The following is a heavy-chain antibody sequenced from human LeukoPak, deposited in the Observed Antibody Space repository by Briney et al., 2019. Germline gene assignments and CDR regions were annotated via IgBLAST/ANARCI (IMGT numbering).Heavy chain of an antibody. CDR3: TRVQDYSDSSGPIDY. V-gene: IGHV3-49*04. D-gene: IGHD3-22*01. CDR1: GFIFGDYA. CDR2: IRSKAFGGTT. Sequence: GGSLRLSCTASGFIFGDYAMSWVRQAPGKGQEWVGFIRSKAFGGTTEYAASVKGRFIISRDDSKSIAYPQMNSLKAEDTAVYYCTRVQDYSDSSGPIDYWGQGTLVTVSS. J-gene: IGHJ4*02.